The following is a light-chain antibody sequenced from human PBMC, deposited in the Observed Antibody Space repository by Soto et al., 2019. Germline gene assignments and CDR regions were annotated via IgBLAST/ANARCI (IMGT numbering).Light chain of an antibody. CDR1: SSDVGGYNY. J-gene: IGLJ1*01. CDR2: GVT. V-gene: IGLV2-14*01. Sequence: QSVLTQPASVSGSPGQSITISCTGTSSDVGGYNYVSWYQQYPSKAPKLMIYGVTNRPSGVSNRFSGSKSGNTASLTISGLQAEDEADYYCGSYRISTAVFGTGTKGTVL. CDR3: GSYRISTAV.